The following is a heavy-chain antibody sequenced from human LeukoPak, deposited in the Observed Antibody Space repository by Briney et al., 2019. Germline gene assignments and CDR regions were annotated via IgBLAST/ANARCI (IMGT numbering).Heavy chain of an antibody. CDR2: IKQDGSDR. V-gene: IGHV3-7*03. CDR1: GFTFRNYW. Sequence: EGSLRLSCAASGFTFRNYWMSWVRQAPGTGLEWVANIKQDGSDRNYVTSVRGRFTISRDNAESSLYLQMNSLRAEDTAVYYCVRNLAVAGTCFDSWGQGTLVTVSS. CDR3: VRNLAVAGTCFDS. J-gene: IGHJ4*02. D-gene: IGHD6-19*01.